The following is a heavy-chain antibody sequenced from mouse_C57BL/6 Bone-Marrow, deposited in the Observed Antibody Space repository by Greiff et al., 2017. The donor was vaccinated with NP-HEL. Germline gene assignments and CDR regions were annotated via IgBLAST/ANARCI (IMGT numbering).Heavy chain of an antibody. CDR2: SRNKANDYTT. V-gene: IGHV7-1*01. CDR3: ARGGGSSGWDY. D-gene: IGHD3-2*02. CDR1: GFTFSDFY. Sequence: EVKLMESGGGLVQPGRSLRLSCATSGFTFSDFYMEWVRQAPGKGLEWIAASRNKANDYTTEYSASVKGRFIVSRDTSQSILYLQMNALRAEDTAIYYCARGGGSSGWDYWGQGTTLTVSS. J-gene: IGHJ2*01.